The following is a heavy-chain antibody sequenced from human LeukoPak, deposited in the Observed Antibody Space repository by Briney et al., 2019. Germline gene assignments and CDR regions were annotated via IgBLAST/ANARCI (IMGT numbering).Heavy chain of an antibody. CDR2: TYYRSKWYN. CDR3: ARSRLHWATGDYYYYGMDV. Sequence: ASQTLSLTCAISGDSVSSNSAAWNWIRQSPSRGLEWLGRTYYRSKWYNDYAVSVKSRITINPDTSKNQFSLQLNSVTPEDTAVYYCARSRLHWATGDYYYYGMDVWGQGTTVTVSS. V-gene: IGHV6-1*01. CDR1: GDSVSSNSAA. J-gene: IGHJ6*02. D-gene: IGHD7-27*01.